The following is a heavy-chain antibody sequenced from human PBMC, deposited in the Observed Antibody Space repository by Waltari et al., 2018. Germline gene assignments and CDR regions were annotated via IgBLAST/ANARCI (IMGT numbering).Heavy chain of an antibody. J-gene: IGHJ4*02. V-gene: IGHV4-34*01. CDR2: LNHSGST. CDR3: ARRGMFRVPPHY. D-gene: IGHD3-16*01. Sequence: QVQLQQWGAGLLKPSETLSLTCAVYGGSFRGYYWSWIRQPPGKGLEWIGELNHSGSTNYNPSLKSRVTISVDTSKNQFSLKLSSVTAADTAVYYCARRGMFRVPPHYWGQGTLVTVSS. CDR1: GGSFRGYY.